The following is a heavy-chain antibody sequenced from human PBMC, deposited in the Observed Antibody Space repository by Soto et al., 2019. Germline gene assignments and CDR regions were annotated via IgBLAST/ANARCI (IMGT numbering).Heavy chain of an antibody. CDR2: VSRSGDNT. V-gene: IGHV3-23*01. J-gene: IGHJ4*02. CDR1: GFTFSSYA. CDR3: AKDFGHYDILTGYPTFGS. D-gene: IGHD3-9*01. Sequence: LRLSCAASGFTFSSYAMSWVRQAPGEGLEWVSAVSRSGDNTYYADSVKGRFTISRDNSKNTLYLQMNSLRAEDTAVYDCAKDFGHYDILTGYPTFGSWGQRTVVTVSA.